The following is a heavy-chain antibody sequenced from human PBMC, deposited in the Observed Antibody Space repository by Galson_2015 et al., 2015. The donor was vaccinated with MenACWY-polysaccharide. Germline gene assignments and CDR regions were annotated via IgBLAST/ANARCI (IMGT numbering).Heavy chain of an antibody. CDR3: AKPAYRRGGSGWLDYFDY. D-gene: IGHD6-19*01. J-gene: IGHJ4*02. Sequence: SLRLSCAASGFTFSSYGMHWVRQAPGKGLEWVAVISYDGSNKYYADSVKGRLTISRDNSKNTLYLQMNSLRAEDTAVYYCAKPAYRRGGSGWLDYFDYWGQGTLVTVSS. CDR2: ISYDGSNK. CDR1: GFTFSSYG. V-gene: IGHV3-30*18.